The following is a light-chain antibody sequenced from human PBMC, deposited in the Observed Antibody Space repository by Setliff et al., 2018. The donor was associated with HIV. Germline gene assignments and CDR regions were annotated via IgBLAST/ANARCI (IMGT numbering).Light chain of an antibody. V-gene: IGLV2-14*03. Sequence: QSVLTQPASVIGSPGQSITISCNGTSSDIGGYNYVSWYQQHPDTVPKLIIYDATNRPSGISDRLSGSKSADAASLTISGLQTEDEADYYCTSYTVNNTPVFGTGTKVTVL. CDR1: SSDIGGYNY. CDR3: TSYTVNNTPV. J-gene: IGLJ1*01. CDR2: DAT.